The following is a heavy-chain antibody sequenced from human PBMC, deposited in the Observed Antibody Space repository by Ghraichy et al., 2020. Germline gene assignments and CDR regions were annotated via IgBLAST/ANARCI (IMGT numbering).Heavy chain of an antibody. CDR1: GFTFSSYA. D-gene: IGHD3-22*01. J-gene: IGHJ2*01. CDR2: ISGSGGNT. V-gene: IGHV3-23*01. CDR3: AKYHDNSGYYLYRYIDL. Sequence: GEALNISCAASGFTFSSYAMSCVRQAPGKGLELVSVISGSGGNTHNADSVKGRFTISKDNSKNTLYLQMNSMGAEDTAVYYCAKYHDNSGYYLYRYIDLWGRGTLVTVSS.